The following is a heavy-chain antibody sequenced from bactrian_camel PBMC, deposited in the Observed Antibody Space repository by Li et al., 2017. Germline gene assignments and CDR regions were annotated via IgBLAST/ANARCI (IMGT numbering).Heavy chain of an antibody. CDR1: AYSHRRFC. CDR3: APISGVIACTGH. Sequence: HVQLVESGGGSVQTGESLTLSCSASAYSHRRFCMGWIRQAPGKEREGVAVIDSAGYTSYEDSVKGRFTISQDYAKNTLYLQMNSLKPDDTAMYYCAPISGVIACTGHWGKGTQVTVS. J-gene: IGHJ4*01. CDR2: IDSAGYT. D-gene: IGHD5*01. V-gene: IGHV3S1*01.